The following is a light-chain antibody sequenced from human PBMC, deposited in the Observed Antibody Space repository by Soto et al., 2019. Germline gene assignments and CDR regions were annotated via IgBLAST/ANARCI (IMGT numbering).Light chain of an antibody. J-gene: IGKJ1*01. CDR3: QQYYSYPWT. Sequence: ASVADRVSITCRASQSISNYLQWYQQKPSQAPKLLVYAASSLQSGVPSRFSGSGSGTDFTLTISCLQSEDFATYYCQQYYSYPWTFGQGTKVDIK. V-gene: IGKV1-8*01. CDR2: AAS. CDR1: QSISNY.